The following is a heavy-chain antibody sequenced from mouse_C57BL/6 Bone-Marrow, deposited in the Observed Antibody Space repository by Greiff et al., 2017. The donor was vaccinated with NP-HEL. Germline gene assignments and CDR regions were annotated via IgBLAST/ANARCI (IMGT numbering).Heavy chain of an antibody. V-gene: IGHV5-17*01. CDR3: ARGYYGSSPWFAY. CDR2: ISSGSSTI. J-gene: IGHJ3*01. CDR1: GFTFSDYG. Sequence: EVQGVESGGGLVKPGGSLKLSCAASGFTFSDYGMHWVRQAPEKGLEWVAYISSGSSTIYYADTVKGRFTISRDNAKNTLFLQMTSLMSEDTAMYYCARGYYGSSPWFAYWGQGTLVTVSA. D-gene: IGHD1-1*01.